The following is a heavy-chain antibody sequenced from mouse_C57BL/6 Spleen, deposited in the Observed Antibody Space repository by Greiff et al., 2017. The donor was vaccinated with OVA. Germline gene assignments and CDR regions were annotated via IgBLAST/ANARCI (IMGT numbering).Heavy chain of an antibody. D-gene: IGHD2-4*01. J-gene: IGHJ3*01. Sequence: VMLVESGPELVKPGASVKISCKASGYAFSSSWMNWVKQRPGKGLEWIGRIYPGDGDTNYNGKFKGKATLTADKSSSTAYMQLSSLTSEDSAVYFCARGGYYDYDAFAYWGQGTLVTVSA. CDR3: ARGGYYDYDAFAY. CDR1: GYAFSSSW. CDR2: IYPGDGDT. V-gene: IGHV1-82*01.